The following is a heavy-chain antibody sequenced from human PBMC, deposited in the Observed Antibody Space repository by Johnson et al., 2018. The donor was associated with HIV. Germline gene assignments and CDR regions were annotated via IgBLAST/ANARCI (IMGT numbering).Heavy chain of an antibody. CDR1: GFTFSSYA. Sequence: QVQLVESGGGVVQPRRSLRLSCAASGFTFSSYAMHWVRQAPGKGLEWVAVISYDGSNKYYADPVKGRFTISRDNSKNTLYLQMNSLRAEDTAVYYCARDIIAVAGYDAFDIWDQGTMVTVSS. J-gene: IGHJ3*02. D-gene: IGHD6-19*01. V-gene: IGHV3-30-3*01. CDR2: ISYDGSNK. CDR3: ARDIIAVAGYDAFDI.